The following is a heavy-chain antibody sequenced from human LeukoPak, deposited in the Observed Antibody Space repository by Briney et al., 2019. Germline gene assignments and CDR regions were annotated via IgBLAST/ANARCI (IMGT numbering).Heavy chain of an antibody. V-gene: IGHV4-34*01. D-gene: IGHD3-10*02. Sequence: SETLSLICAVHGGPLSDYYWTWIRQSPGKGLEWIGQIDHTGTTNYNPSLMSRVTISIDKSNNQFSLKVTSVTAADTAVYYCARGDVGYYNGMDVWGQGTTVTVSS. CDR2: IDHTGTT. CDR3: ARGDVGYYNGMDV. CDR1: GGPLSDYY. J-gene: IGHJ6*02.